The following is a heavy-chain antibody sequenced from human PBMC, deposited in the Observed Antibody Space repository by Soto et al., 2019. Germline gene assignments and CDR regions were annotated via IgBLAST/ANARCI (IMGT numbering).Heavy chain of an antibody. J-gene: IGHJ5*02. CDR1: GGSISSGGYS. V-gene: IGHV4-30-2*01. D-gene: IGHD3-22*01. CDR2: IYHSGST. Sequence: SETLSLTCAVSGGSISSGGYSWSWIRQPPGKGLEWIGYIYHSGSTYYNPSLKSRVTISVDTSNQFSLSLTSVTAADTAVYYCAREHDSSGYVWFDPWGHGTLVTVSS. CDR3: AREHDSSGYVWFDP.